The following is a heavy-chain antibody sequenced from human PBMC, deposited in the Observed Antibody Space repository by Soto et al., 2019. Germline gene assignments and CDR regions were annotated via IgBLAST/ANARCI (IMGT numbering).Heavy chain of an antibody. CDR3: ARVRGDIVVVPAATPYYYYGMDV. Sequence: ASVKVSFKASGYTFTSYGISWVRQAPGQGLEWMGWISAYNGNTNYAQKLQGRVTMTTDTSTSTAYMELRSLRSDDTAVYYCARVRGDIVVVPAATPYYYYGMDVWGQGTTVTVSS. CDR1: GYTFTSYG. D-gene: IGHD2-2*01. J-gene: IGHJ6*02. CDR2: ISAYNGNT. V-gene: IGHV1-18*01.